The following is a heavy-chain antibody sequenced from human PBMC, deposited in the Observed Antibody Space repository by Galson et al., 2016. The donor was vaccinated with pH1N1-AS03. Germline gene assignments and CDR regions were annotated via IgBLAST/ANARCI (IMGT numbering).Heavy chain of an antibody. CDR1: GYTLTRNS. CDR3: ARSDSFDI. V-gene: IGHV1-3*04. CDR2: ISTDYGKT. J-gene: IGHJ3*02. Sequence: SVKVSCKASGYTLTRNSVHWLRQAPGQRLEWLGWISTDYGKTAYSQKFQGRVTITKDTSASTAYMELISLQSEGTAVYYCARSDSFDIWGQGTMVTVSS. D-gene: IGHD1-14*01.